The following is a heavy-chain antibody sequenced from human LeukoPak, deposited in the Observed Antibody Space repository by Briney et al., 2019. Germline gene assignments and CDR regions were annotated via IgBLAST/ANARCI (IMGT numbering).Heavy chain of an antibody. D-gene: IGHD3-10*01. CDR3: TGSFGELSFFDY. CDR2: IRSKAYGGTT. J-gene: IGHJ4*02. CDR1: GFTFGDYG. V-gene: IGHV3-49*04. Sequence: GGSLRLSCTASGFTFGDYGMSWARQAPGKGLEWVGFIRSKAYGGTTEYAASVKGRFTISRDDSKSIAYLQMNSLKTEDTAVYFCTGSFGELSFFDYWGQGTLVAVSS.